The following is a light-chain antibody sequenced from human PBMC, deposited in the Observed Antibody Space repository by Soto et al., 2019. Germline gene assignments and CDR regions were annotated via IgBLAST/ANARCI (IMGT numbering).Light chain of an antibody. J-gene: IGKJ3*01. V-gene: IGKV1-27*01. CDR2: AAS. Sequence: DIQMTQSPSSLSASVGDRVTITCWSSQGISNYIAWYQQKPGKAPKLLIYAASTLQSGVPSRFSGSGSGTDITLTNDSLQPEDGANYPCQKYKSVPLFGPGTKVDVK. CDR3: QKYKSVPL. CDR1: QGISNY.